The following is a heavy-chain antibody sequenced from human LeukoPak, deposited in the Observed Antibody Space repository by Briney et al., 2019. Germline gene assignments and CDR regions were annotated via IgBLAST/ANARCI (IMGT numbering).Heavy chain of an antibody. J-gene: IGHJ4*02. D-gene: IGHD2/OR15-2a*01. CDR2: VSGSAGST. V-gene: IGHV3-23*01. CDR1: GFTFSSYA. CDR3: AKDTRIPIVGEFDF. Sequence: GGSLRLSCAASGFTFSSYAMSWVRRAPGKGLEWVSGVSGSAGSTYYADSVKGRIAISRDNSKNTLYLQMSSLRAEDTAVYYCAKDTRIPIVGEFDFWGQGTLVTVSS.